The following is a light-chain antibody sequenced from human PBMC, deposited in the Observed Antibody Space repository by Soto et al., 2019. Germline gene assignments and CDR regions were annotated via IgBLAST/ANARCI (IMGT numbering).Light chain of an antibody. CDR3: QQYNSYSGT. V-gene: IGKV1-5*01. CDR2: DAS. CDR1: QGISSW. Sequence: DVQITQSPSTLSASVGDRVTITCRASQGISSWLARYRQKPGEAPKLLIYDASTLKTGVPSRFSGGGSGTEFTLPINSLQPDDFATYYCQQYNSYSGTFGQGTKVEIK. J-gene: IGKJ1*01.